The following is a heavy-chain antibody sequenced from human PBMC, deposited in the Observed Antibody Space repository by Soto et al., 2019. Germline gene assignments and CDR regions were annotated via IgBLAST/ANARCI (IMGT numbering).Heavy chain of an antibody. D-gene: IGHD2-21*01. Sequence: QVQLVQSGAEVKKPGASVKVSCKASGYTLTPYGISWVRQAPGQGLALMGWISVYNGKTNYAQNLQGRVTMTTDTTTSTAYMEFRSLTSDDTAVYFCERDRAAYCGGDCNMDVWGKGTTVTVS. J-gene: IGHJ6*03. V-gene: IGHV1-18*01. CDR2: ISVYNGKT. CDR1: GYTLTPYG. CDR3: ERDRAAYCGGDCNMDV.